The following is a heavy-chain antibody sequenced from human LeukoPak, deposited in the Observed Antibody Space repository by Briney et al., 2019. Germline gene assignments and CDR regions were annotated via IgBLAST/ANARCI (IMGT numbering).Heavy chain of an antibody. CDR1: GGSISSYY. D-gene: IGHD6-13*01. Sequence: SETLSLTCTVSGGSISSYYWTWIRQPPGKGLEWIGYSDYIGTTNYNPSLKSRVTISVDTSKNQFSLKLSSVTAADTAVYYCARGHGSGYSSSWARGNWFDPWGQGTLVTVSS. CDR2: SDYIGTT. V-gene: IGHV4-59*12. J-gene: IGHJ5*02. CDR3: ARGHGSGYSSSWARGNWFDP.